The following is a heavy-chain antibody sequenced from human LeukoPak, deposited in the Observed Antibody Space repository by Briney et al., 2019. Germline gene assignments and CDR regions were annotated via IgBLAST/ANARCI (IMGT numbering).Heavy chain of an antibody. CDR1: GFIFSDFW. CDR2: IKQDGSVT. V-gene: IGHV3-7*01. Sequence: GGSLRLSCAASGFIFSDFWMTWVRQAPGKGLEWVANIKQDGSVTNHVESVRGRFTISRDNPKNSLYLQMNSLGVEDTAVYYCARDPASGNNPYWGQGTLVTVSS. J-gene: IGHJ4*02. CDR3: ARDPASGNNPY. D-gene: IGHD1/OR15-1a*01.